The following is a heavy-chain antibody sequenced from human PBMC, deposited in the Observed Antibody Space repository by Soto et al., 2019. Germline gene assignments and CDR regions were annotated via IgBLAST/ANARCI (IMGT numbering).Heavy chain of an antibody. Sequence: GGALRLSCGASWITISSFCMIRVRPPPGKGLEWVSGIISSGSTTYYADSVKGRFTISRDNSKNTLYLQMNSLRAEDAAVYYCAKGLGRGVGAMDVWGQGTTVTV. D-gene: IGHD3-10*01. CDR1: WITISSFC. J-gene: IGHJ6*02. CDR3: AKGLGRGVGAMDV. V-gene: IGHV3-23*01. CDR2: IISSGSTT.